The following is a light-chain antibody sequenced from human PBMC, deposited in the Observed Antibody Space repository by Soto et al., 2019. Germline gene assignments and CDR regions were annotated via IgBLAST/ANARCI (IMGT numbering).Light chain of an antibody. Sequence: QSVLTQPPSVSGAPGQRVTIPCTGSSSNIGSYYDVHWYQQLPGTVPKLLIYGDTNRPSGVPDRFSGSKSGTSASLAITGLQAEDEADYYCQSYDSSLSHVVFGGGTKLTVL. CDR3: QSYDSSLSHVV. J-gene: IGLJ2*01. CDR2: GDT. V-gene: IGLV1-40*01. CDR1: SSNIGSYYD.